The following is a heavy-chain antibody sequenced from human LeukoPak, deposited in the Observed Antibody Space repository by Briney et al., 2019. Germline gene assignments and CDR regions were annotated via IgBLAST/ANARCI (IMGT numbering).Heavy chain of an antibody. D-gene: IGHD3-10*01. Sequence: GGSLRLSCAASGFTFSAYSMNWVRQAPGKGLEWVSSITSGDFVYFADSLKGRFTISRDNAKSSLYLQMNSLRADDTAVYYCARGGFNMVQGVIIPSNSYFYYMDIWGKGTTVTVSS. CDR2: ITSGDFV. V-gene: IGHV3-69-1*01. CDR1: GFTFSAYS. CDR3: ARGGFNMVQGVIIPSNSYFYYMDI. J-gene: IGHJ6*03.